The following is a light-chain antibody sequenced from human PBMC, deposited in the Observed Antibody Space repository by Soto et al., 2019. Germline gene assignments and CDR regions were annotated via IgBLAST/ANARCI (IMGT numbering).Light chain of an antibody. CDR3: QSYDSSLSDVV. CDR1: SSNIGSNF. V-gene: IGLV1-47*02. J-gene: IGLJ2*01. CDR2: VNN. Sequence: QSVLTQPPSASGTPGQRVTISCSGSSSNIGSNFVYWYQQLPGTAPKLLIYVNNHRPSGVPDRFSGSKSGTSASLAITGLQAEDEADYYCQSYDSSLSDVVFGGGTKVTVL.